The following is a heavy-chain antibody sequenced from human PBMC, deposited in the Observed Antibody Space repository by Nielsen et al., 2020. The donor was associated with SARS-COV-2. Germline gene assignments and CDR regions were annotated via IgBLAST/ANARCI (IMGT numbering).Heavy chain of an antibody. Sequence: GESLKISCAASGFSFNNYGMHWVRQAPGKGLERVAYISYEGSKRYYADSVKGRFTISRDFSTSTLYLQMNSLRAEDTAMYYCAKDRAIFMIYITRGGPDFWGQGTLVTVSS. J-gene: IGHJ4*02. V-gene: IGHV3-30*18. CDR3: AKDRAIFMIYITRGGPDF. D-gene: IGHD3/OR15-3a*01. CDR2: ISYEGSKR. CDR1: GFSFNNYG.